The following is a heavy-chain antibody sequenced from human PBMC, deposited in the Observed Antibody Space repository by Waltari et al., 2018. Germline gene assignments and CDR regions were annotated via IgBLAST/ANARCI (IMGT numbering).Heavy chain of an antibody. CDR2: IYYSGST. J-gene: IGHJ3*02. CDR3: ARPLRDGTVDAFDI. Sequence: QVQLQESGPGLVKPSETLSLTCTVPGGSISSYYCSWIRQPPGKGLEWIGYIYYSGSTNYNPSLKSRVTISVDTSKNQFSLKLSSVTAADTAVYYCARPLRDGTVDAFDIWGQGTMVTVSS. CDR1: GGSISSYY. V-gene: IGHV4-59*01. D-gene: IGHD1-1*01.